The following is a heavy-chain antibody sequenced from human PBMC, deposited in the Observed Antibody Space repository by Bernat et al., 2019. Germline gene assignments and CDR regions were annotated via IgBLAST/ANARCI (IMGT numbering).Heavy chain of an antibody. CDR1: GDSVSSSSYY. V-gene: IGHV4-39*01. D-gene: IGHD4-23*01. Sequence: QLQLQESGPGLVEPSETLSLSCTVSGDSVSSSSYYWGWIRQPPGKGLEWIGTIYYSGSTYYNPSLKSRVTISVDTSKNQFSLKLSSVTAADTAVYYCARRRSLGYGGVTDFDYWGQGTLVTVSS. J-gene: IGHJ4*02. CDR3: ARRRSLGYGGVTDFDY. CDR2: IYYSGST.